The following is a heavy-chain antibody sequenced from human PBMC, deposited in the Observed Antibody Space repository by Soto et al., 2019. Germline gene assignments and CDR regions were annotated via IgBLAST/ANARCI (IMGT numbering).Heavy chain of an antibody. D-gene: IGHD5-18*01. Sequence: GGSLRLSCAASGFTFSSSWMNWVRQAPGKGLEWVAGIKEDGSEKYYVEFVKGRFTISRDNAENSLYLQMNSLRAEDTAVYYCARDRGYSSFDYWGHGTRVTVSS. J-gene: IGHJ4*01. V-gene: IGHV3-7*01. CDR2: IKEDGSEK. CDR1: GFTFSSSW. CDR3: ARDRGYSSFDY.